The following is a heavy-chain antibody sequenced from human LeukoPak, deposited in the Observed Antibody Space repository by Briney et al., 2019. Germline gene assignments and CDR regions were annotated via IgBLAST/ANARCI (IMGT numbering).Heavy chain of an antibody. CDR1: GYSISSGYY. CDR3: ARDYQGGYGDKTVDY. Sequence: SETLSLTCTVSGYSISSGYYWGWIRQPPGKGLEWIGEIYHSGSTNYNPSLKSRVTISVDKSKNQFSLKLSSVTAADTAVYYCARDYQGGYGDKTVDYWGQGTLVTVSS. V-gene: IGHV4-38-2*02. CDR2: IYHSGST. J-gene: IGHJ4*02. D-gene: IGHD5-18*01.